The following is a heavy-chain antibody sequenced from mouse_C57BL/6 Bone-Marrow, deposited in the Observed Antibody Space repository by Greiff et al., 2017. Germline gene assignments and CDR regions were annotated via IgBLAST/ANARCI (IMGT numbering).Heavy chain of an antibody. Sequence: VHVKQSVAELVRPGASVKLSCTASGFNIKNTYMHWVKQRPEQGLEWIGRIDPANGNTKYAPKFQGKATITADTSSNTAYLQLSSLTSEDTAIYYCARGSTMVTTPFAYWGQGTLVTVSA. CDR3: ARGSTMVTTPFAY. CDR1: GFNIKNTY. V-gene: IGHV14-3*01. CDR2: IDPANGNT. D-gene: IGHD2-1*01. J-gene: IGHJ3*01.